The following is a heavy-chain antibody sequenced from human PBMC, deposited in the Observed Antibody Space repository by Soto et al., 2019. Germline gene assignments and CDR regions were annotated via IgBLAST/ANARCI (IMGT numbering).Heavy chain of an antibody. CDR3: ATWSFSGLHGAFDI. CDR2: FDPEDGET. Sequence: ASVKVSCKVSGYTLTELSMHWVRQAPGKGLEWMGGFDPEDGETVYAQKFQGRVTMTEDTSTDTAYMELSSLRSEDTAVYYCATWSFSGLHGAFDIWGQGTMVTVSS. V-gene: IGHV1-24*01. D-gene: IGHD3-10*01. J-gene: IGHJ3*02. CDR1: GYTLTELS.